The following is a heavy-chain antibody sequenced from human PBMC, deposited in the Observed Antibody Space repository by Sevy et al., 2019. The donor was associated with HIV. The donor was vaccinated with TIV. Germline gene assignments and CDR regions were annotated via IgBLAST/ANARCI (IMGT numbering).Heavy chain of an antibody. CDR2: ISYSGST. J-gene: IGHJ5*02. CDR3: VRVPPPFGVGAWFDP. D-gene: IGHD3-3*01. V-gene: IGHV4-59*01. Sequence: SETLSLTCTVSGGSIISYYWSWIRQPPGKGLEWIGYISYSGSTNYNPSLKSRVTISIDTSKNQFSLKLSSVTAADTAIYYCVRVPPPFGVGAWFDPWGQGTLVTVSS. CDR1: GGSIISYY.